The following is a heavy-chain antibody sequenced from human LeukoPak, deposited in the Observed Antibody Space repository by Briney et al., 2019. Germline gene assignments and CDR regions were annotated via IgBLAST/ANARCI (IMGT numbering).Heavy chain of an antibody. CDR3: ARDGSSSSFDY. V-gene: IGHV3-30*04. CDR2: ISYDGSNK. Sequence: GSQRLSCAASGFTFSSYAIHWVRQAPGKGLEWVAVISYDGSNKYYADSVKGRFTISRDNSKNTLYLQMNSLRAEDTAVYYCARDGSSSSFDYWGQGTLVTVSS. CDR1: GFTFSSYA. J-gene: IGHJ4*02. D-gene: IGHD6-6*01.